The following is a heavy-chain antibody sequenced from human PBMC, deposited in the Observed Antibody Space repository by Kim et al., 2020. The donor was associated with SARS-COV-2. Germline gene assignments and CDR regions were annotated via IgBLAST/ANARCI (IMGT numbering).Heavy chain of an antibody. CDR1: GFTFSSYA. CDR3: AKDFGPPRSPMILVVITGFAS. V-gene: IGHV3-23*01. Sequence: GGSLRLSCAASGFTFSSYAMSWVRQTPGKGLEWVSAISGSGGSTNYSDSVKGRFTISRDNSKNTLYLQMNRLRAEDTAVYYCAKDFGPPRSPMILVVITGFASWGQGTLVTVSS. D-gene: IGHD3-22*01. CDR2: ISGSGGST. J-gene: IGHJ5*01.